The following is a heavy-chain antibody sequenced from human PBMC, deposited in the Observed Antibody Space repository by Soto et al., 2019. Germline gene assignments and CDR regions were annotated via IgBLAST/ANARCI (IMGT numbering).Heavy chain of an antibody. Sequence: PGGSLRLSCAASGFTFSDHYMDWVRQAPGKGLEWVGRIKNKANSYTTQYAASVRGRFTISRDDSKNSLFLQMNSLTTDDTAVYYCTRVRLGAPTRYFDYRGRGALVTVSS. CDR3: TRVRLGAPTRYFDY. CDR1: GFTFSDHY. J-gene: IGHJ4*02. V-gene: IGHV3-72*01. D-gene: IGHD2-15*01. CDR2: IKNKANSYTT.